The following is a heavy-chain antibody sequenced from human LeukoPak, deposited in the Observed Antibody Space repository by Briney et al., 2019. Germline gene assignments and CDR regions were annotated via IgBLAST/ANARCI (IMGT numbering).Heavy chain of an antibody. Sequence: PGGSLRLSCAASGFTFSSYAMSWVRQAPGKGLEWVSAISGSGGGTYYADSVKGRFTISRDNSKNTLYLQMNSLRAEDTAVYYCAKDARYCGGDCYGPIDYWGQGTLVTVSS. J-gene: IGHJ4*02. CDR1: GFTFSSYA. V-gene: IGHV3-23*01. CDR2: ISGSGGGT. D-gene: IGHD2-21*02. CDR3: AKDARYCGGDCYGPIDY.